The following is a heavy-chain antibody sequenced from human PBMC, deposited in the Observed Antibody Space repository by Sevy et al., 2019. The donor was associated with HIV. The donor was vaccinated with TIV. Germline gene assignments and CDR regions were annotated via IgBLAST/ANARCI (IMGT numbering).Heavy chain of an antibody. J-gene: IGHJ4*02. CDR3: AGGETGTVFAY. CDR2: ITGSGTI. CDR1: GFTFNRYS. D-gene: IGHD1-1*01. Sequence: GGSLRLSCAASGFTFNRYSMNWVRQAPGKGLEWISYITGSGTIHYADSVKGRFTISRDNAENLLYLQMNSLRAEDTAVYYCAGGETGTVFAYWGQGTLVTVSS. V-gene: IGHV3-48*01.